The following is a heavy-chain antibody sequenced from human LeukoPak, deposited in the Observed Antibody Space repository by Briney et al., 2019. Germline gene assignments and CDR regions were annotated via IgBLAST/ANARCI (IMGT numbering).Heavy chain of an antibody. CDR2: ISSSSSYI. Sequence: GGSLRLSCAASGFTFSSYSMNWVRQAPGKGLEWVSSISSSSSYIYYADSVKGRFTISRDNAKNSLYLQMNSLRAEDTAVYYCARGDGSYGSGSYYKHYYYGMDVWGQGTTVTVSS. V-gene: IGHV3-21*01. D-gene: IGHD3-10*01. J-gene: IGHJ6*02. CDR1: GFTFSSYS. CDR3: ARGDGSYGSGSYYKHYYYGMDV.